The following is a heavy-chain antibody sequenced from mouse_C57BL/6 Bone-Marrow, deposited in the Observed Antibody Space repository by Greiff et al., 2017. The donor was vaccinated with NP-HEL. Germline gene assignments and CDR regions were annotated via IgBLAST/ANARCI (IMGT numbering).Heavy chain of an antibody. CDR3: ARSRVTHWYFDV. V-gene: IGHV1-81*01. D-gene: IGHD2-2*01. CDR2: IYPRSGNT. Sequence: VKLQESGAELARPGASVKLSCKASGYTFTSYGISWVKQRTGQGLEWIGEIYPRSGNTYYNEKFKGKATLTADKSSSTAYMELRSLTSEDSAVYFCARSRVTHWYFDVWGTGTTVTVSS. J-gene: IGHJ1*03. CDR1: GYTFTSYG.